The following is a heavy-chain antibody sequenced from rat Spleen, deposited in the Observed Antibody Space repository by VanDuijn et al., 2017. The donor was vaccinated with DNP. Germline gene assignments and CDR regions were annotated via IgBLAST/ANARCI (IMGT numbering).Heavy chain of an antibody. CDR2: INEDSNTI. J-gene: IGHJ2*01. CDR1: GFNFIDSW. D-gene: IGHD4-1*01. CDR3: IREGLRASDY. V-gene: IGHV4-2*01. Sequence: EVKLVESGGGLVQPGRSLKLHCAASGFNFIDSWMGWVRQAPGKGLEWIVEINEDSNTINYIPSLRDKFTISRDNAQNTLYLQMSKLGSEDTTIYYCIREGLRASDYWGQGALVTVSS.